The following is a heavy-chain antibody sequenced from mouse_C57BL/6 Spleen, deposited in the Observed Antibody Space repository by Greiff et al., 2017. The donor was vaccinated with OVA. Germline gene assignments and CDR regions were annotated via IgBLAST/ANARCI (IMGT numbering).Heavy chain of an antibody. Sequence: QVQLQQPGAELVKPGASVKMSCKASGYTFTSYWITWVKQRPGQGLEWIGDIYPGSGSTNYNEKFKSKATLTVDTSSSTAYMQLSSLTSEDSAVYYCARSGDYDPYYYAMDYWGQGTSVTVSS. CDR1: GYTFTSYW. J-gene: IGHJ4*01. V-gene: IGHV1-55*01. CDR2: IYPGSGST. D-gene: IGHD2-4*01. CDR3: ARSGDYDPYYYAMDY.